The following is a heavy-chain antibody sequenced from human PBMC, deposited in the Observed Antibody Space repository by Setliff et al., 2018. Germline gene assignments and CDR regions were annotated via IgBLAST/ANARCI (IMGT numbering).Heavy chain of an antibody. V-gene: IGHV2-5*01. CDR1: GFSLSTSGVG. Sequence: ESGPTLVNPPQTLTLTCTFSGFSLSTSGVGVGWIRQPPGKALEWLALIYWNDDKRYSPSLKSRLTITQDTSKNQVVLTMTNMDPVDTATYYCAHIAGGGNSPRHDYWGQGILVTVSS. D-gene: IGHD2-21*01. J-gene: IGHJ4*02. CDR3: AHIAGGGNSPRHDY. CDR2: IYWNDDK.